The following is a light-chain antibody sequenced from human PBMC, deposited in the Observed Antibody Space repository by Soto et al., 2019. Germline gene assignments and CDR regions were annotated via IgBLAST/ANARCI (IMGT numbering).Light chain of an antibody. CDR2: DVS. J-gene: IGLJ3*02. Sequence: QSALTQPRSVSGSPGQSVTISCTGTSSDVGGYNYVSWYQQHPGKAPKLMIYDVSKRPSGVPDRFSGSKSGNTAPLTISGLQAEDEADYYCCSYAGSYTHWVFGGGTKLTVL. CDR3: CSYAGSYTHWV. V-gene: IGLV2-11*01. CDR1: SSDVGGYNY.